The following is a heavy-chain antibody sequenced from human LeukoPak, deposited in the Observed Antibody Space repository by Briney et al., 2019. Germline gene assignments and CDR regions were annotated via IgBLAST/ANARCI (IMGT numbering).Heavy chain of an antibody. D-gene: IGHD1-1*01. CDR2: INHSGST. CDR3: ARLPWDDAPEENFDY. V-gene: IGHV4-34*01. CDR1: GGSFSGYY. Sequence: SETLSLTCAVYGGSFSGYYWSWIRQPPGKGLEWIGEINHSGSTNYNPSLKSRVTISVDTSKNQFSLKLSSVTAADTAVYYCARLPWDDAPEENFDYWGQGTLVTVSS. J-gene: IGHJ4*02.